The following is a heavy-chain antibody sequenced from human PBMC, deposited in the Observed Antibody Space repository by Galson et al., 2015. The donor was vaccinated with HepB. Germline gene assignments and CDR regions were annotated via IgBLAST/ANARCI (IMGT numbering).Heavy chain of an antibody. J-gene: IGHJ6*02. D-gene: IGHD1-26*01. CDR3: ARANRHSPQSFIVGAGYGMDV. V-gene: IGHV1-2*06. Sequence: SVKVSCKASGYTFTGYYMHWVRQAPGQGLEWMGRINPNSGGTNYAQKFQGRVTMTRDTSISTAYMELSRLRSDDTAVYYCARANRHSPQSFIVGAGYGMDVWGQGTTVTVSS. CDR2: INPNSGGT. CDR1: GYTFTGYY.